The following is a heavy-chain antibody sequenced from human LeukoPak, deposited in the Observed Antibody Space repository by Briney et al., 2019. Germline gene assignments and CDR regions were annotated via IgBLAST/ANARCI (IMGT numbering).Heavy chain of an antibody. Sequence: GGSLRLSCAASRFTFSSYSMNWVRQAPGKGLEWVSSISSSSSYIYYADSVKGRFTISRDNAKNSLYLQMNSLRAEDTAVYYCARASLGELSPDYDYWGQGTLVTVSS. CDR2: ISSSSSYI. CDR3: ARASLGELSPDYDY. V-gene: IGHV3-21*01. D-gene: IGHD3-16*02. J-gene: IGHJ4*02. CDR1: RFTFSSYS.